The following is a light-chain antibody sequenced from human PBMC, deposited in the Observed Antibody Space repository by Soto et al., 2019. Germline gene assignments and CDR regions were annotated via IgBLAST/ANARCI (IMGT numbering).Light chain of an antibody. Sequence: QSALTQPASVSGSPGQPITISCTGTSSDVGAYNYVSWYHQHPGKAPKLMIFDVRNRPSGVSNRFSGSKSGNTASLTISGLQAEDEADYFCSSYTTSGTVVFGTGTKLTVL. CDR3: SSYTTSGTVV. J-gene: IGLJ1*01. CDR1: SSDVGAYNY. CDR2: DVR. V-gene: IGLV2-14*03.